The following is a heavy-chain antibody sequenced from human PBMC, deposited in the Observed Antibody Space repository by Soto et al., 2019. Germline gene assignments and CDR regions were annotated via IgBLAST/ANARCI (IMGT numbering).Heavy chain of an antibody. V-gene: IGHV4-59*01. J-gene: IGHJ5*02. CDR2: IYYSGST. CDR3: ARVEWDIAVAGTGSWFDP. Sequence: SETLSLTCTVSGGSISSYYWSWIRQPPGKGLEWIGYIYYSGSTNYNPSLKSRVTISVDTSKNQFSLELSSVTAADTAVYYCARVEWDIAVAGTGSWFDPWGQGTLVTVSS. D-gene: IGHD6-19*01. CDR1: GGSISSYY.